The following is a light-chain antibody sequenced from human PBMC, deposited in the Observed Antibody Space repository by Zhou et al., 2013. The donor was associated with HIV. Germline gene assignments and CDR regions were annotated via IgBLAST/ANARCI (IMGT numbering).Light chain of an antibody. CDR1: QSVSSSS. Sequence: ENVLTQSPGTLSLSPGERATLSCRASQSVSSSSSAWYQQKPGQAPRLFIYGTSSRATGIPDRFSGSGSGTDFTLTISRLEPEDFAVYYCQQYGSSQYTFGQGTKLEIK. CDR2: GTS. V-gene: IGKV3-20*01. J-gene: IGKJ2*01. CDR3: QQYGSSQYT.